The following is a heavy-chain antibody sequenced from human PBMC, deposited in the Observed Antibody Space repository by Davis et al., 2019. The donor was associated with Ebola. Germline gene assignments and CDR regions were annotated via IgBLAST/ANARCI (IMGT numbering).Heavy chain of an antibody. Sequence: GGSLRLSCAASGFTFSSYWMSWVRQAPGKGLEWVAKIKQDGSEKYYVDSVKGRFTISRDNAKNSLYLQMNSLRAEDTAVYYCARDAPEDIVATDTLDYWGQGTLVTVSS. CDR3: ARDAPEDIVATDTLDY. CDR2: IKQDGSEK. D-gene: IGHD5-12*01. CDR1: GFTFSSYW. J-gene: IGHJ4*02. V-gene: IGHV3-7*01.